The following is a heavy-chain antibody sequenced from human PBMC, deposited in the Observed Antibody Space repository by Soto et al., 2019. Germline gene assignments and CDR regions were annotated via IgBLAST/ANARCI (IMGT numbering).Heavy chain of an antibody. CDR1: GGAFSSYA. CDR3: ARVMKVAPDYYGMDV. V-gene: IGHV1-69*06. D-gene: IGHD5-12*01. Sequence: SVKGYFKASGGAFSSYAISWVRQAPGQGLEWMGGIIPIFGTANYAQKFQGRVTITADKSTSTAYMDLSSLRSEDTAVYYCARVMKVAPDYYGMDVWGQGTPVTVSS. CDR2: IIPIFGTA. J-gene: IGHJ6*01.